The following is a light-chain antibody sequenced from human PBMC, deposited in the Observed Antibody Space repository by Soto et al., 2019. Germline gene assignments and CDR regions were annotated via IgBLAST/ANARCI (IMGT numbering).Light chain of an antibody. V-gene: IGLV7-43*01. CDR2: STG. CDR3: LLYYGGAWV. CDR1: TGAVTSGYY. Sequence: QTVVTQEPSLTVSPGGTVTLTCASSTGAVTSGYYPNWFQQKPGQAPRALIYSTGHKHSWTPARFSGSLLGDKAALTLSGVQPEDEAEYYCLLYYGGAWVFGGGTKLTVL. J-gene: IGLJ3*02.